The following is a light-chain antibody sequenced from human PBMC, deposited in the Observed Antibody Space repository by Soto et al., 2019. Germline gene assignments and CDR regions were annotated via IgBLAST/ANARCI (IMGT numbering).Light chain of an antibody. CDR1: QSVSSY. J-gene: IGKJ2*01. CDR3: KQRRNWHSYT. V-gene: IGKV3-11*01. CDR2: DAS. Sequence: EMLLTQSPATLSLSPGERATLSFRASQSVSSYLAWYQQKYGQAPRLLLYDASHRATGIPAGFSACGSGTDFTLTTSSLEPVAFAVYYCKQRRNWHSYTFGQGTKLESK.